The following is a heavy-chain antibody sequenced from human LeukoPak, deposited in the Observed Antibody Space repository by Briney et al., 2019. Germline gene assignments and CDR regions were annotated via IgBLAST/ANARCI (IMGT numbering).Heavy chain of an antibody. CDR3: AREEYTGTFDY. CDR2: ISYDGSNK. Sequence: GGSLRLSCAASGFTFSSYAMHWVRQAPGKGLEWVAVISYDGSNKYYADSVKGRFTISRDNSKNTLYLQMNSLRAEDTAVYYCAREEYTGTFDYWGQGILVTVSS. V-gene: IGHV3-30*04. D-gene: IGHD6-6*01. J-gene: IGHJ4*02. CDR1: GFTFSSYA.